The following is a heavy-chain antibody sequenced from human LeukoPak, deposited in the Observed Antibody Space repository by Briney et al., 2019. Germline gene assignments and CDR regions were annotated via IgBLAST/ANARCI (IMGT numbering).Heavy chain of an antibody. CDR2: MNPNSGGT. D-gene: IGHD5-18*01. CDR1: GYTFTAYY. Sequence: ASVKVSCKASGYTFTAYYIHWVRQAPGQGLEWMGWMNPNSGGTYIEQKFQGRVTMTGDTSISTAFLEMSRVTSDDTAVYYCVPGFLGTAMVTTLRDYWGQGTLSPSP. J-gene: IGHJ4*02. CDR3: VPGFLGTAMVTTLRDY. V-gene: IGHV1-2*02.